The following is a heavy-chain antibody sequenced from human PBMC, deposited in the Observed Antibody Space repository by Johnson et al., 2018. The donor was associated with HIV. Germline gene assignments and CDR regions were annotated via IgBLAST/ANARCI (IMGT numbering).Heavy chain of an antibody. D-gene: IGHD5-18*01. CDR1: GFTFSRHP. CDR2: IASLGDNT. J-gene: IGHJ3*01. CDR3: ARRRDTLNIWQESFDV. Sequence: QLVESGGGLVQPGGSLRLSCAPSGFTFSRHPMHWVRQDPGKGLEHVATIASLGDNTYYADSVKGRFTISRDNFKNMLYLQMGSLRPDDTAVYYCARRRDTLNIWQESFDVWGQGTVVTVSS. V-gene: IGHV3-64*07.